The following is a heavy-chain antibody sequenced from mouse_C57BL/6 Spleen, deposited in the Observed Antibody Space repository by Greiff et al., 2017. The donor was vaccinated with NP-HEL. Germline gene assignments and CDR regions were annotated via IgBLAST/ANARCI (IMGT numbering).Heavy chain of an antibody. CDR2: ISSGSSTI. CDR3: ARDDGYYYAMDY. V-gene: IGHV5-17*01. D-gene: IGHD1-1*01. CDR1: GFTFSDYG. Sequence: EVMLVESGGGLVKPGGSLKLSCAASGFTFSDYGMHWVRQAPEKGLEWVAYISSGSSTIYDADTVKGRFTISRDNAKNTLLLHMTSLRSEDTAMYYCARDDGYYYAMDYWGQGTSVTVSS. J-gene: IGHJ4*01.